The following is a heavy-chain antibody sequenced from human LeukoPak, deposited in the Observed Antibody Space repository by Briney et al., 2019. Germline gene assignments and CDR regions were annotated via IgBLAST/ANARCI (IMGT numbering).Heavy chain of an antibody. CDR1: GYIFTGYY. Sequence: GASVKVSCKASGYIFTGYYMHWVRQAPGQGLEWMGWINPNSGGTNYAQKFQGRVTMTRDTSISTAYMELSRLRSDDTAVYYCARAANDSSGWFYLFVYWGQGTLVTVSS. V-gene: IGHV1-2*02. CDR3: ARAANDSSGWFYLFVY. D-gene: IGHD6-19*01. J-gene: IGHJ4*02. CDR2: INPNSGGT.